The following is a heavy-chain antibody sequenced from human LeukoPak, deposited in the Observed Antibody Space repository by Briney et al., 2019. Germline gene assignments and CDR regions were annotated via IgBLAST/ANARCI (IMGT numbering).Heavy chain of an antibody. V-gene: IGHV4-39*01. D-gene: IGHD2-8*01. CDR1: GDSFTSVTDY. Sequence: SETLSLTCTVSGDSFTSVTDYWAWIRQPPGKGLEWIASGDYSGSTYYNPSLRSRVTISVDTSKNQLSLRLRSVTAADTAVYYCARLYEGKRPPDYWGQGTLVTVSS. CDR2: GDYSGST. CDR3: ARLYEGKRPPDY. J-gene: IGHJ4*02.